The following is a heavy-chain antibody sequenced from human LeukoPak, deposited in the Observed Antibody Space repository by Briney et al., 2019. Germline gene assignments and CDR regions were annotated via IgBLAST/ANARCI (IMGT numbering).Heavy chain of an antibody. V-gene: IGHV4-39*01. CDR3: ATIAIYGDSSGWNPGGY. Sequence: PSETLSLTCTVSGGSISSSSYYWGWIRQPPGKGLEWIGSIYYSGSTYYNPSLKSRVTISVDTSKNQFSLKLSSVTAADTAVYYCATIAIYGDSSGWNPGGYWGQGTLVTVSS. D-gene: IGHD6-19*01. CDR1: GGSISSSSYY. CDR2: IYYSGST. J-gene: IGHJ4*02.